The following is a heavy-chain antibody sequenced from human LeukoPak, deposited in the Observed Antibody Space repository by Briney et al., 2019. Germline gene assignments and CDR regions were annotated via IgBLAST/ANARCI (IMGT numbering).Heavy chain of an antibody. V-gene: IGHV4-34*01. Sequence: SETLSLTCAVYGGSFSGYYWSWIRQPPGKGLEWIGEINHSGSTNYNPSLKSRVTISVDTSKNQFSLKLSSVTAADTAVYYCAREGNYVWGSYRPINWFDRWGQGTLVTVSS. J-gene: IGHJ5*02. CDR2: INHSGST. CDR1: GGSFSGYY. CDR3: AREGNYVWGSYRPINWFDR. D-gene: IGHD3-16*02.